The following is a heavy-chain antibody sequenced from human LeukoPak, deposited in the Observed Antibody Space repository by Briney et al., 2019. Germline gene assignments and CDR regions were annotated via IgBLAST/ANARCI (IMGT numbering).Heavy chain of an antibody. CDR1: DYSISSGYGYY. V-gene: IGHV4-38-2*02. CDR2: IYHSGIT. D-gene: IGHD5/OR15-5a*01. CDR3: ATLVSTRYYFDY. J-gene: IGHJ4*02. Sequence: SETLSLTCTVSDYSISSGYGYYWGWIRQPPGKGLEWIGNIYHSGITYYNHFNSSLKSRVTITIDTSKNQFSLRLTSVTAADTAVYFCATLVSTRYYFDYWGQGTLVTVSS.